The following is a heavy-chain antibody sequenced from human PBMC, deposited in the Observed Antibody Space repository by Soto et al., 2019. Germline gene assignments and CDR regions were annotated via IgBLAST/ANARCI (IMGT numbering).Heavy chain of an antibody. CDR3: ARETTFYGMDV. D-gene: IGHD4-17*01. V-gene: IGHV5-10-1*01. Sequence: GGALKISGRVFGSSFITYWISGVGQMPGKGLEWMGRIDPSDSYTNYSPSFQGHVTISADKSISTAYLQWSSLKASDTAMYYCARETTFYGMDVWGQGTTVTVSS. J-gene: IGHJ6*02. CDR1: GSSFITYW. CDR2: IDPSDSYT.